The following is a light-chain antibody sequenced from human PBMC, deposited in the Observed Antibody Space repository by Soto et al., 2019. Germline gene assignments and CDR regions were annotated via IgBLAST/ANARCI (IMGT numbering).Light chain of an antibody. CDR1: SSDVGGYNY. CDR3: SSHTSSNWV. V-gene: IGLV2-14*01. Sequence: QSALTQPASVSGSPGQSITISCTGTSSDVGGYNYVSWYQQHPGKAPKLMIYEVTNRPSGVSNRFSGSKSGHTASLTISGLQAEAGAVYCCSSHTSSNWVFGGGTKLTVL. J-gene: IGLJ3*02. CDR2: EVT.